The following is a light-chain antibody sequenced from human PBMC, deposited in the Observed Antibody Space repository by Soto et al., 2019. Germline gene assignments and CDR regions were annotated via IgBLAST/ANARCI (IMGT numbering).Light chain of an antibody. J-gene: IGKJ3*01. Sequence: DIQMTQSPSSLFASVGDRVNITCRASQSINTYVNWFQQKPGKAPKVLIYAASNLQSGVPSRFSGSGSGTDFTLTISSLQPEDFATYYCQQSYSSPRITFGPGTKVDIK. CDR3: QQSYSSPRIT. CDR2: AAS. CDR1: QSINTY. V-gene: IGKV1-39*01.